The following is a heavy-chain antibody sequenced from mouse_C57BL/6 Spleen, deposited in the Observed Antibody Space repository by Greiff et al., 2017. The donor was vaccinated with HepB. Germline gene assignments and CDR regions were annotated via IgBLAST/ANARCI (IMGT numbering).Heavy chain of an antibody. CDR2: IYPGDGDT. V-gene: IGHV1-80*01. CDR3: ARNGGPYYAMDY. J-gene: IGHJ4*01. D-gene: IGHD1-2*01. Sequence: VQRVESGAELVKPGASVKISCKASGYAFSSYWMNWVKQRPGKGLEWIGQIYPGDGDTNYNGKFKGKATLTADKSSSTAYMQLSSLTSEDSAVYFCARNGGPYYAMDYWGQGTSVTVSS. CDR1: GYAFSSYW.